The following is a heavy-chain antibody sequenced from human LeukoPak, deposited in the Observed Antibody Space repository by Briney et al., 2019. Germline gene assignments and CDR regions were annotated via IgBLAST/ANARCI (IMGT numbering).Heavy chain of an antibody. V-gene: IGHV4-59*01. CDR2: IYYSGKN. J-gene: IGHJ5*02. D-gene: IGHD5-12*01. CDR3: ALCIGYESYNWCGP. Sequence: TSETLSLTCTVSGGSISSYYWTWIRQPPGKGLEWIGYIYYSGKNNYNPSLKSRVTISVNTFKNQFSLKIGDETAVHTAANYCALCIGYESYNWCGPWGQGTLVTVSS. CDR1: GGSISSYY.